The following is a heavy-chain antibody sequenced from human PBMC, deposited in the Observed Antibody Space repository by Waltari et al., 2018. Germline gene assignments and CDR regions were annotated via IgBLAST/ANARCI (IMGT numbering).Heavy chain of an antibody. J-gene: IGHJ5*02. V-gene: IGHV4-4*07. CDR1: GGSISGYY. CDR2: IYDRDQSNAIT. Sequence: QVQLQESGPGLLKPSETLALTCTVSGGSISGYYWTWLRQPAGKGLEWLGRIYDRDQSNAITHHNPSGSSRATMSLDASKNEVSRKLTSVTAADTAIYYCARGRRFGTTGDWFDPWGQGILVIVSS. D-gene: IGHD1-1*01. CDR3: ARGRRFGTTGDWFDP.